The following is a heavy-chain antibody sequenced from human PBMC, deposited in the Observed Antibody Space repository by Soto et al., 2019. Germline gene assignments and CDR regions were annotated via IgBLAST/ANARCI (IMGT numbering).Heavy chain of an antibody. Sequence: SETLSLTCAVSGGSISTSSYYWGWIRQPPGKGLEWIGTIYYSGSTYYNPSLKSRITISVDTSKNQFSLRLSSVAATDTAVYYCARVSSPGHYNWFDPWGQGTLVTVSS. D-gene: IGHD6-13*01. CDR1: GGSISTSSYY. CDR3: ARVSSPGHYNWFDP. J-gene: IGHJ5*02. CDR2: IYYSGST. V-gene: IGHV4-39*01.